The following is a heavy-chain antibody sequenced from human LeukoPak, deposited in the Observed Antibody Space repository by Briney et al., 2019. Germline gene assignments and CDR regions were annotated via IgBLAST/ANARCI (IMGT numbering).Heavy chain of an antibody. CDR3: AREGRCSGGSCYRYYFDY. CDR1: GFTVSSNY. V-gene: IGHV3-53*01. D-gene: IGHD2-15*01. CDR2: IYSGGST. J-gene: IGHJ4*02. Sequence: PGGSLRLSCAASGFTVSSNYMSWVRQAPGKGLEWVSVIYSGGSTYYADSVKGRFTISRDNSKNTLYLQMNSLRAEDTAVYYCAREGRCSGGSCYRYYFDYWGQGTLVTVSS.